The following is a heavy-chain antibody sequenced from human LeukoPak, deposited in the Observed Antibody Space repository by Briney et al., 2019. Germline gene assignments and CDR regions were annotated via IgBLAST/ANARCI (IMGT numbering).Heavy chain of an antibody. Sequence: SETLSLTCTVSGGSMSNYYWGWIRQPAEKGLEWIGRLRTTGSTNYNPSLKSRVTMSLDTSKKQFSLKLTSVTAADTAVYYCARGHNDYVWGSYRHYYFDYWGQGTLVTVSS. CDR3: ARGHNDYVWGSYRHYYFDY. CDR2: LRTTGST. V-gene: IGHV4-4*07. J-gene: IGHJ4*02. D-gene: IGHD3-16*02. CDR1: GGSMSNYY.